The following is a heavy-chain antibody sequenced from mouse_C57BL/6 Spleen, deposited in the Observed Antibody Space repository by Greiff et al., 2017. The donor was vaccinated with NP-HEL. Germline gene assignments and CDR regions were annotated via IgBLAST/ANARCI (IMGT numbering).Heavy chain of an antibody. CDR2: ISYDGSN. D-gene: IGHD3-1*01. CDR3: ARFARYYFDY. Sequence: DVKLQESGPGLVKPSQSLSLTCSVTGYSITSGYYWNWIRQFPGNKLEWMGYISYDGSNNYNPSLKNRISITRDTSKNQFFLKLNSVTTEDTATYYCARFARYYFDYWGQGTTLTVSS. CDR1: GYSITSGYY. V-gene: IGHV3-6*01. J-gene: IGHJ2*01.